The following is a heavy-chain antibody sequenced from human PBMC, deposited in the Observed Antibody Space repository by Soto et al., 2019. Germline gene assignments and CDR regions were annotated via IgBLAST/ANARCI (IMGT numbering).Heavy chain of an antibody. CDR2: IYYSGYT. CDR1: GGSISSYY. CDR3: ARVGRDYGDSIYYYGMDV. J-gene: IGHJ6*02. D-gene: IGHD4-17*01. Sequence: QVQLQESGPGLVKPSETLSLTCTVSGGSISSYYWSWIRQPPGKGLEWIGYIYYSGYTNYNPSLKSRVPISVDTSKNQFSLKLSSVTAADTAVYYCARVGRDYGDSIYYYGMDVWGQGTTVTVSS. V-gene: IGHV4-59*01.